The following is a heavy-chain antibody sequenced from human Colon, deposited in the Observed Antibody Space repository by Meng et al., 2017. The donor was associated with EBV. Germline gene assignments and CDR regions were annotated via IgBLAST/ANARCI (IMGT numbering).Heavy chain of an antibody. CDR3: ARGGYYSFDY. CDR1: GGSISRVYW. D-gene: IGHD5-18*01. V-gene: IGHV4-4*02. Sequence: QLQESGPGLGKPSETPSLTCAVSGGSISRVYWWTWVRQSPGKGLEWIGEIYHSGSTNYNPSLKSRVTISVDKSKNQFSLKLTSVTAADTAVYYCARGGYYSFDYWGQRTLVTVSS. J-gene: IGHJ4*02. CDR2: IYHSGST.